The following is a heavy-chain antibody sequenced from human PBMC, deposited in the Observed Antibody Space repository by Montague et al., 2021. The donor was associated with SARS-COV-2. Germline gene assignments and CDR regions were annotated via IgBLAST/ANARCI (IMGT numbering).Heavy chain of an antibody. CDR3: SRGGGRDGFDI. Sequence: SLRLSCAASGFTVSSNYMSWVRQAPGKGLEWVSVIYSGGSTYYSDSAKGRFTISRDNSKNTLQLQMNSLRAEDTAVCFCSRGGGRDGFDIWGQGTMVTVSS. J-gene: IGHJ3*02. CDR2: IYSGGST. CDR1: GFTVSSNY. V-gene: IGHV3-53*01. D-gene: IGHD3-16*01.